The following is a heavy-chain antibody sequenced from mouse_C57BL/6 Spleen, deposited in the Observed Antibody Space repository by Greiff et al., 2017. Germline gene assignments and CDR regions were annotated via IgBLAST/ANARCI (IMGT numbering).Heavy chain of an antibody. Sequence: QVQLQQPGAELVRPGSSVKLSCKASGYTFTSYWMDWVKQRPGQGLEWIGYIYPSDSETHYNQQFKDKATLTVDKSSSTAYMQLSSLTSEDSAGYYGARNWYGYWGQGTTLTVSS. CDR2: IYPSDSET. V-gene: IGHV1-61*01. CDR3: ARNWYGY. J-gene: IGHJ2*01. CDR1: GYTFTSYW. D-gene: IGHD2-14*01.